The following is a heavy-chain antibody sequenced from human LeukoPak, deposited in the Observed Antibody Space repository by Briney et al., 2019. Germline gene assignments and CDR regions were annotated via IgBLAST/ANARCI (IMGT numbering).Heavy chain of an antibody. CDR2: IYTSGST. CDR1: GGSISSSSYY. D-gene: IGHD5-18*01. V-gene: IGHV4-61*02. J-gene: IGHJ3*02. Sequence: SETLSLTCTVSGGSISSSSYYWGWIRQPAGKGLEWIGRIYTSGSTNYNPSLKSRVTMSVDTSKNQFSLKLSFVTAADTAVYYCARVDTAMVAHAFDIWGQGTMVTVSS. CDR3: ARVDTAMVAHAFDI.